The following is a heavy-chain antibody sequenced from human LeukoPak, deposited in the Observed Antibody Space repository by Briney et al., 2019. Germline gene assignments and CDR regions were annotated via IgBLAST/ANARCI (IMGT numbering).Heavy chain of an antibody. J-gene: IGHJ4*02. V-gene: IGHV3-7*01. Sequence: GGSLRLSCEGSGFSFSSYWMTWVRQSPGKGPEWVANIKQDESERYTVDSVKGRFTISRDNAKNSVYLQMNSLRAEDTAVYYCARDKVDGDSYFDSWGQGTLATVSS. CDR2: IKQDESER. D-gene: IGHD4-17*01. CDR3: ARDKVDGDSYFDS. CDR1: GFSFSSYW.